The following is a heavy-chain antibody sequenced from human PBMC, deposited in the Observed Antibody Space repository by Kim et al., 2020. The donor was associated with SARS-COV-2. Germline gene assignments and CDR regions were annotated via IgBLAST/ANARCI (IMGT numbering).Heavy chain of an antibody. Sequence: GGSLRLSCVAYGFMFSDYWMRWVRHSPGKGLEWVADLDQTGTDKHYMESVKGRFTISRDNTWNSLFLQMNGLRVEDAGLYYCARGGSYSFEYWSQGTLVT. CDR3: ARGGSYSFEY. V-gene: IGHV3-7*01. CDR2: LDQTGTDK. J-gene: IGHJ4*02. D-gene: IGHD6-13*01. CDR1: GFMFSDYW.